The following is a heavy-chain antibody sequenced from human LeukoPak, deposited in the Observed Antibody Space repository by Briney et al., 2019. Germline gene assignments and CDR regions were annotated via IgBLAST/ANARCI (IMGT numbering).Heavy chain of an antibody. CDR1: GFTFSSYN. D-gene: IGHD2-21*02. V-gene: IGHV3-48*04. CDR2: ISDSSTTI. J-gene: IGHJ4*02. CDR3: ARDGLRRPPTPYCGGDCPLDY. Sequence: GGSLRLSCAASGFTFSSYNMNWVRQAPGKGLEWVSYISDSSTTIYYADSVKGRFTISRDNAKNSLYLQMNSLRVEDTAMYYCARDGLRRPPTPYCGGDCPLDYWGQGTLVSVSS.